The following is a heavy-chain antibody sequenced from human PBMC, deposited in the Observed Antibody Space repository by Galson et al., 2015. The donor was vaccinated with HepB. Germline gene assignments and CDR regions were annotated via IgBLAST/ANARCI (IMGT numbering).Heavy chain of an antibody. V-gene: IGHV4-59*01. CDR2: IYYSGST. J-gene: IGHJ5*02. CDR1: GGSINSYY. Sequence: ETLSLTCTVSGGSINSYYWSWIRQPPGKGLEWIGYIYYSGSTNYNPSLKSRVTISVDTSKNQFSLKLSSVTAADTAVYYCARDKGRYCSSTSCYGGYGIDPWGQGTLVTVSS. D-gene: IGHD2-2*01. CDR3: ARDKGRYCSSTSCYGGYGIDP.